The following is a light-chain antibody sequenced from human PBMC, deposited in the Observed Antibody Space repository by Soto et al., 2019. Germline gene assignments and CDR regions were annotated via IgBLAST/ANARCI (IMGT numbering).Light chain of an antibody. J-gene: IGLJ1*01. Sequence: QSALTQPPSASGSLGQSVTISCTGTSSDVGGYNYVSWYQQHPGKAPKPLIYDVSQRPSGVPDRFSGSKSGNTAPLTVSGLQAEDEADYYCSSYAGSNNLVFGTGTKLTVL. CDR2: DVS. V-gene: IGLV2-8*01. CDR3: SSYAGSNNLV. CDR1: SSDVGGYNY.